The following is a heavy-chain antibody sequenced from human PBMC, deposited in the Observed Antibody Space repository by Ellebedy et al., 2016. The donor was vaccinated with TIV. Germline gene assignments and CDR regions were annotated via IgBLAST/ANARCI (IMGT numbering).Heavy chain of an antibody. CDR1: GGSFSGYY. J-gene: IGHJ4*02. CDR2: IYYSGST. V-gene: IGHV4-34*01. Sequence: SETLSLTCAVYGGSFSGYYWSWIRQPPGKGLEWIGSIYYSGSTYYNPSLKSRVTISVDTSKNQFSLKLSSVTAADTAVYYCARGLMRTPFDYWGQGTLVTVSS. CDR3: ARGLMRTPFDY.